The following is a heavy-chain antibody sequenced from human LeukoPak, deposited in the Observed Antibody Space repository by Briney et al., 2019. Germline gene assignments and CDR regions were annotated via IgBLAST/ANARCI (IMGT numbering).Heavy chain of an antibody. J-gene: IGHJ6*03. Sequence: SVKVSCKASGGTFSSYAISWVRQAPGQGLEWMGGIIPIFGTADYAQKFQGRVTITTDESTSTAYMELSSLRSEDTAVYYCARVRHYDILTGSAYYYYYMDVWGKGTTVTVSS. V-gene: IGHV1-69*05. CDR2: IIPIFGTA. CDR3: ARVRHYDILTGSAYYYYYMDV. D-gene: IGHD3-9*01. CDR1: GGTFSSYA.